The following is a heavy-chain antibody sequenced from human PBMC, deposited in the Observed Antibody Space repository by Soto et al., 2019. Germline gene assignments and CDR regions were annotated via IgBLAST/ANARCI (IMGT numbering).Heavy chain of an antibody. CDR3: ARDVRSVPDY. D-gene: IGHD2-2*01. CDR2: ISTYKGNT. CDR1: GYTFTSNG. J-gene: IGHJ4*02. Sequence: ASVKVSCKASGYTFTSNGISCVRQAPGQGLEWMGWISTYKGNTNYAQKFQGRLTMTTDTSTSTAYMELRSLRSDDTAVYYCARDVRSVPDYWGQGTLVTVSS. V-gene: IGHV1-18*01.